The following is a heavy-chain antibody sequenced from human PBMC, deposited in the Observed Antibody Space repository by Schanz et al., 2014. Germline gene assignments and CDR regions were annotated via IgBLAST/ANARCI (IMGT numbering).Heavy chain of an antibody. CDR2: MNESHSTI. Sequence: EVQLLESGGGLVQPGGSLRLSCAASGFSFSSYAMGWVRQARGKGLEWVSAMNESHSTIYYADSVRGRFTISRDNAENTLFLQMNSLRAEDTAVYYCVRKVVATIGGYYDNWGQGTLVIVSS. V-gene: IGHV3-23*01. D-gene: IGHD5-12*01. J-gene: IGHJ4*02. CDR1: GFSFSSYA. CDR3: VRKVVATIGGYYDN.